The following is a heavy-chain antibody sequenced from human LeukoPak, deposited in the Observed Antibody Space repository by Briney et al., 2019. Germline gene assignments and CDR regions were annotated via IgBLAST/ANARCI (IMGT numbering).Heavy chain of an antibody. CDR3: ARDRDCSSTSCYYYYGMDV. CDR1: GFTLSSYA. CDR2: ISYDGSNK. V-gene: IGHV3-30-3*01. J-gene: IGHJ6*02. D-gene: IGHD2-2*01. Sequence: PGGSLRLSCAASGFTLSSYAMHWVRQAPGKGLEWVAVISYDGSNKYYADSVKGRFTISRDNSENTLYLQMNSLRAEDTAVYYCARDRDCSSTSCYYYYGMDVWGQGTTVTVSS.